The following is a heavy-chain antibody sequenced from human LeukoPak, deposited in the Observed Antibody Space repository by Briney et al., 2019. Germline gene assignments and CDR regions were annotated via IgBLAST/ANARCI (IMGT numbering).Heavy chain of an antibody. Sequence: PSETLSLTCTVSGDSISSGGDGWRWVRRQAGKGLEWIVYMYYSGSTYYNPSLKSPVTISVDPSKNQFSLKLSSVTAADTAVYYCAREPYCSGGSCYRGLFDYWGQGTLVTVSS. J-gene: IGHJ4*02. V-gene: IGHV4-31*01. D-gene: IGHD2-15*01. CDR3: AREPYCSGGSCYRGLFDY. CDR2: MYYSGST. CDR1: GDSISSGGDG.